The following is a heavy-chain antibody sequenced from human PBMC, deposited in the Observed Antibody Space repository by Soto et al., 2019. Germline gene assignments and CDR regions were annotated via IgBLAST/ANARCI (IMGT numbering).Heavy chain of an antibody. J-gene: IGHJ5*02. CDR1: GFTFSSYS. D-gene: IGHD1-26*01. V-gene: IGHV3-21*01. CDR3: ARDRGGSSPYVRFDP. Sequence: LRLSCAASGFTFSSYSMNWVRQAPGKGLEWVSSISSSSSYIYYADSVKGRFTISRDNAKNSLYLQMNSLRAEDTAVYYCARDRGGSSPYVRFDPWGQGTLVTVSS. CDR2: ISSSSSYI.